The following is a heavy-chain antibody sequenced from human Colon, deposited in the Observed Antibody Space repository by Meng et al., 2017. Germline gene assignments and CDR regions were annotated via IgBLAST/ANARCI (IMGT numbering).Heavy chain of an antibody. CDR1: AFTFSSYA. Sequence: GGSLRLSCSASAFTFSSYAIHWVRQAPGKGLEWVAVISYDGTNKYYADSVKGRFTISRDKSKNTLYLQMNSLRVDYTVVYYCARGGVVATISHYFDYWGQGTLVTVSS. V-gene: IGHV3-30*04. D-gene: IGHD2-15*01. J-gene: IGHJ4*02. CDR3: ARGGVVATISHYFDY. CDR2: ISYDGTNK.